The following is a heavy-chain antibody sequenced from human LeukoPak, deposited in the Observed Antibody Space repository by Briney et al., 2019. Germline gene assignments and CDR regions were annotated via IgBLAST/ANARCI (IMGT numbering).Heavy chain of an antibody. V-gene: IGHV1-46*01. CDR1: GYTFTSYY. J-gene: IGHJ5*02. D-gene: IGHD3-10*01. CDR2: INPSGGST. CDR3: ARSRGQNWFDP. Sequence: GASVKVSCKASGYTFTSYYMHWVRQAPGQGLEWVGIINPSGGSTSYAQKFQGRVTMTRDTSTSTVYMELSSLRSEDTAVYYCARSRGQNWFDPWGQGTLVTVSS.